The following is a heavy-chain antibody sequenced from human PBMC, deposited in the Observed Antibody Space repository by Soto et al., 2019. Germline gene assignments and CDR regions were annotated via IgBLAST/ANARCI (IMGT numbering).Heavy chain of an antibody. Sequence: WSLRLSCAASGFTFSSYGMHLDGQAPGKGLEWVEVIWYDGSNKYYADYVKGRFTISRDNSKNTLYLQMNSLRAEDTAVYYCARGQTIRYYYGMDVWGQGT. V-gene: IGHV3-33*01. CDR3: ARGQTIRYYYGMDV. J-gene: IGHJ6*02. CDR1: GFTFSSYG. CDR2: IWYDGSNK.